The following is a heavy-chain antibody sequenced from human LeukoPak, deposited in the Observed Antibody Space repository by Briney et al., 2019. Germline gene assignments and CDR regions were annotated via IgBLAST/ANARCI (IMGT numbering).Heavy chain of an antibody. Sequence: GGSLRLSCAACGFTFSSHGMHWVRQAPGKGLEWVAVIWYDGSKKYYADSVKGRFTISRDNSKNTLSLQMNSLRAEDTAVYYCARLSGSYMDYWGQGTLVTVSS. CDR3: ARLSGSYMDY. CDR1: GFTFSSHG. V-gene: IGHV3-33*01. J-gene: IGHJ4*02. CDR2: IWYDGSKK. D-gene: IGHD1-26*01.